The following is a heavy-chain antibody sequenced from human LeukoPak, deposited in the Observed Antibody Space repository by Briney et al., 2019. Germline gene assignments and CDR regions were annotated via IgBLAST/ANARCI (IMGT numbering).Heavy chain of an antibody. CDR3: ARDSGDGDYEPLDS. V-gene: IGHV3-53*01. Sequence: GGSLRLSCAASGFSVSSTYMNWVRQAPGKGLEWVSIIYRDGSTYYADYMKGRFTISRDNSKNALYLQMNSLRVEDTAMYYCARDSGDGDYEPLDSWGQGTLVIDSS. CDR2: IYRDGST. D-gene: IGHD4-17*01. J-gene: IGHJ4*02. CDR1: GFSVSSTY.